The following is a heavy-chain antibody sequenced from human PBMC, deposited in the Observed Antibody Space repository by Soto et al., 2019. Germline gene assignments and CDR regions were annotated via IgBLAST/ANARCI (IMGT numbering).Heavy chain of an antibody. D-gene: IGHD3-10*01. CDR1: GASITYGAYS. CDR2: INHLETT. J-gene: IGHJ4*02. Sequence: SSETLSLTSTVSGASITYGAYSWSWIRQTPGKGLEWIGYINHLETTFYNPSFESRLTLSIDRTKNQFSLNLKSMSAADRAVYFCARGGGFDSFDYWGQGILVTVSS. V-gene: IGHV4-30-2*01. CDR3: ARGGGFDSFDY.